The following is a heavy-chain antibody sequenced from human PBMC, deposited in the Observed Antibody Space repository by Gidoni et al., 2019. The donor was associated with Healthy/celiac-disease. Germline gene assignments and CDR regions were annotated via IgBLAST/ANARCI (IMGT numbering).Heavy chain of an antibody. D-gene: IGHD6-19*01. Sequence: EVQLVESGGCLVQPGGSLRLSCAASGFTFSSYWMSWVRQAPGKGLEWVANIKQDGSEKYYVDSVKGRFTISRDNAKNSLYLQMNSLRAEDTAVYYCARERDWGAVAGTDYWGQGTLVTVSS. V-gene: IGHV3-7*01. J-gene: IGHJ4*02. CDR3: ARERDWGAVAGTDY. CDR2: IKQDGSEK. CDR1: GFTFSSYW.